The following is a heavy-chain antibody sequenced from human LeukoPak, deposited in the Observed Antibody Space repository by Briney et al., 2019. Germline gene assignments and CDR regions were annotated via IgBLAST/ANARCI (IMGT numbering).Heavy chain of an antibody. CDR2: IYYSGST. V-gene: IGHV4-59*01. J-gene: IGHJ6*03. D-gene: IGHD2-2*01. Sequence: SETLSLTCTVPGGSISSYYWSWIRQPPGKGLEWIGYIYYSGSTTYNPSLKSRVTISVDTSKNQFSLKLSSVTAADTAVYYCARQQYQLGASGYYYYMDVWGKGTTVTVSS. CDR1: GGSISSYY. CDR3: ARQQYQLGASGYYYYMDV.